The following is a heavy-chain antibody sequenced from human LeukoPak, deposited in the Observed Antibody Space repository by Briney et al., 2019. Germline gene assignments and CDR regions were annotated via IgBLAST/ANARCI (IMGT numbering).Heavy chain of an antibody. CDR3: ASSIAAADPGDY. D-gene: IGHD6-13*01. V-gene: IGHV4-34*01. CDR2: INHSGGT. J-gene: IGHJ4*02. CDR1: GGSFSGYY. Sequence: SETLSLTCAVYGGSFSGYYWSWIRQPPGKGLEWIGEINHSGGTNYNPSLKSRVTVSVDTSKNQFSLKLSSVTAADTAVYYCASSIAAADPGDYWGQGTLVTVSS.